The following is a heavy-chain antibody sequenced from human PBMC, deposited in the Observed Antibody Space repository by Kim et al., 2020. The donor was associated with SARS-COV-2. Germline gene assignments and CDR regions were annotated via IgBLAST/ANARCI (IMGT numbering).Heavy chain of an antibody. CDR1: GFTFGESG. D-gene: IGHD1-26*01. V-gene: IGHV3-49*04. Sequence: GGSLRLSCTASGFTFGESGLSWVRQAPGKGLEWVGFIRSKPNGGTTEYAASVKGRFTISRDDSTSIAYLQMNRPETEDTSMYYFTRKFGRGSDSDYWGQGTLVTVSS. J-gene: IGHJ4*02. CDR2: IRSKPNGGTT. CDR3: TRKFGRGSDSDY.